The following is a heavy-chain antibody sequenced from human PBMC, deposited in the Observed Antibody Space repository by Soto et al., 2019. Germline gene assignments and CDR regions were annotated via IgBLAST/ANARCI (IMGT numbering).Heavy chain of an antibody. J-gene: IGHJ4*02. CDR1: GFTVSSSY. CDR3: ARENSGYDLGLGY. CDR2: LYGGGRT. V-gene: IGHV3-53*01. D-gene: IGHD5-12*01. Sequence: GGSLRLSCAGSGFTVSSSYMSWVRRAPGKGLECVSVLYGGGRTFYADSVRGRFTISRDNSKNTLYLQMSSLRADDTAVYYCARENSGYDLGLGYWGRGTLVTVSS.